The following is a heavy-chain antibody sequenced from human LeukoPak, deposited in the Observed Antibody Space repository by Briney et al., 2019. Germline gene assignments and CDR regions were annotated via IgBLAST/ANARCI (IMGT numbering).Heavy chain of an antibody. CDR3: ARARYGGNYYFDH. D-gene: IGHD4-23*01. Sequence: GGSLRLSCAASGGTFSSYWMHSVRQAPGKGLVWVSRINSDGSSTSYADSVKGRFTISRDNAKNTLYLQMNSLRAEDTAVYYCARARYGGNYYFDHWGQGTLVTVSS. CDR2: INSDGSST. J-gene: IGHJ4*02. V-gene: IGHV3-74*01. CDR1: GGTFSSYW.